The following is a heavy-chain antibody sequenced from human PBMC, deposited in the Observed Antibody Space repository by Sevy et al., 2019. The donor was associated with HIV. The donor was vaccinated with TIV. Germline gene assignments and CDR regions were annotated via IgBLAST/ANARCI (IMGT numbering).Heavy chain of an antibody. V-gene: IGHV3-11*01. CDR1: GFTFKDYY. Sequence: GGSLRLSCIASGFTFKDYYMSWIRQAPGKGLEWVSYISSSGYNSLFYSDSVKGGSTISRDNAKNSLFLEMNDLTADDTALYYCARDAGVTHGHYYAMDVWGQGTTVTVSS. J-gene: IGHJ6*02. CDR2: ISSSGYNSL. D-gene: IGHD2-21*02. CDR3: ARDAGVTHGHYYAMDV.